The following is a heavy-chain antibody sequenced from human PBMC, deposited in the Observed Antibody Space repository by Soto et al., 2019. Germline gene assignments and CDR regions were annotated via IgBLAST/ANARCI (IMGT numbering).Heavy chain of an antibody. CDR2: ISSSSSTI. CDR3: ARRFTAVAGTFYYYGMDV. Sequence: GGSLRLSCAASGFTFSSYSMNWVRQAPGKGLEWVSYISSSSSTIYYADSVKGRFTISRDNAKNSLYLQMNSLRDEDTAVYYCARRFTAVAGTFYYYGMDVWGQGITVIVSS. V-gene: IGHV3-48*02. CDR1: GFTFSSYS. D-gene: IGHD6-13*01. J-gene: IGHJ6*02.